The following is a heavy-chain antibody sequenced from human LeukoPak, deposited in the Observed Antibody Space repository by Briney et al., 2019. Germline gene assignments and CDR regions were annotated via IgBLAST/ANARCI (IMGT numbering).Heavy chain of an antibody. CDR3: AKDSLVGYCSGGSCYEDY. D-gene: IGHD2-15*01. Sequence: GGSLRLSCAASGFTFSSYAMNWVRQAPGKGLEWVSAISGSGGSTYYADSVKGRFTISRDNSKNTLYLQMNSLRAEDTAVYYCAKDSLVGYCSGGSCYEDYWGQGTLVTVSS. CDR1: GFTFSSYA. J-gene: IGHJ4*02. V-gene: IGHV3-23*01. CDR2: ISGSGGST.